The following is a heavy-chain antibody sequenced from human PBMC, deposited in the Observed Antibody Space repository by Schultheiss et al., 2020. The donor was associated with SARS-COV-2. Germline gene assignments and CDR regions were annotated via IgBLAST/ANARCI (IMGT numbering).Heavy chain of an antibody. Sequence: SETLSLTCTVSGGSISSGGYYWSWIRQPPGKGLEWIGYIYYSGSTNYNPSLKSRVTISVDTSKNQFSLKLNSVTAADTAVYYCARGGSFVVPAAIRDYYYYGMDVWGQGTTVTVSS. J-gene: IGHJ6*02. CDR2: IYYSGST. V-gene: IGHV4-61*08. CDR3: ARGGSFVVPAAIRDYYYYGMDV. CDR1: GGSISSGGYY. D-gene: IGHD2-2*02.